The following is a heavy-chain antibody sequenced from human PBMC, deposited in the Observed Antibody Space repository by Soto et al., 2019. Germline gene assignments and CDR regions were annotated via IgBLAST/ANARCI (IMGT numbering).Heavy chain of an antibody. D-gene: IGHD3-10*01. CDR3: ARAATGSYHSAY. CDR2: IAPHSGRT. V-gene: IGHV1-18*04. Sequence: QVQLVQSGPEVKKPGASVRVSCMTSGYAFTSYGVNWGRQVPGQGLEWMGWIAPHSGRTTYLPKFQGRVTITADPSTNTAYMELTSLSSDDTGIYFCARAATGSYHSAYWGQGTVVTVSA. J-gene: IGHJ4*02. CDR1: GYAFTSYG.